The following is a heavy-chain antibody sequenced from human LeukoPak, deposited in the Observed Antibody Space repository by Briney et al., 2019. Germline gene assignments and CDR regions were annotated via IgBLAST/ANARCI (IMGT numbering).Heavy chain of an antibody. D-gene: IGHD6-19*01. Sequence: SETLSLTCTVSGYSISSGYYWGWIRQPPGKGLEWIGSIYHIGSTYYNPSLKSRVTISVDTSKNQFSLKLSSVTAADTAVYYCARIAVAGIDYWGQGTLVTVSS. J-gene: IGHJ4*02. V-gene: IGHV4-38-2*02. CDR1: GYSISSGYY. CDR2: IYHIGST. CDR3: ARIAVAGIDY.